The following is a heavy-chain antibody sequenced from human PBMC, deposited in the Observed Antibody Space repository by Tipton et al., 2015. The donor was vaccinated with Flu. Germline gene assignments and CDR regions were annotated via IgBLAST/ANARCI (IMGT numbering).Heavy chain of an antibody. CDR1: GDSISGSSHY. J-gene: IGHJ2*01. V-gene: IGHV4-39*07. CDR3: AREHFYDVDLDDWYIDL. D-gene: IGHD3-22*01. CDR2: IYYSGST. Sequence: TLSLTCTVSGDSISGSSHYWGWVRQSPGKGLEWIGSIYYSGSTYYNPPLKSRVTISADASKNQVSLTLSSVTAADTAVYYCAREHFYDVDLDDWYIDLWGRGTLVTVAS.